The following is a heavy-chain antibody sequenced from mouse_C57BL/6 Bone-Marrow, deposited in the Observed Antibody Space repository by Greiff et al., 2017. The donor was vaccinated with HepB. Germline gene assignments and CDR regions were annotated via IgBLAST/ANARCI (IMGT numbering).Heavy chain of an antibody. CDR2: IYPRSGNT. V-gene: IGHV1-81*01. CDR1: GYTFTSYG. CDR3: ARGEVGDYAMDY. J-gene: IGHJ4*01. Sequence: VQLVESGAELARPGASVKLSCKASGYTFTSYGISWVKQRTGQGLEWIGEIYPRSGNTYYNEKFKGKATLTADKSSSTAYMELRSLTSEDSAVYFCARGEVGDYAMDYWGQGTSVTVSS. D-gene: IGHD1-1*02.